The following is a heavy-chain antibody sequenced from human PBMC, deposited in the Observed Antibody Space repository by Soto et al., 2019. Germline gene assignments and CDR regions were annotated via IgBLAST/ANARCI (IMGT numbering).Heavy chain of an antibody. CDR1: GYTFTSYA. Sequence: SVKVSCKASGYTFTSYAISWVRQAPGQGLEWMGGIIPMFGTADYAQKFQGRVTITADESTSTAYMELSSLRSDDTAVYYCATMKGGSQYYYYGMDVWGQGTTVTVSS. CDR3: ATMKGGSQYYYYGMDV. J-gene: IGHJ6*02. CDR2: IIPMFGTA. D-gene: IGHD3-10*01. V-gene: IGHV1-69*13.